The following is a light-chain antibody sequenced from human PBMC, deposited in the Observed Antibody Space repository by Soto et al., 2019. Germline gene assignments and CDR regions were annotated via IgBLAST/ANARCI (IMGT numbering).Light chain of an antibody. Sequence: QSVLTQPPCASVSPGQSVTISCSGTRNDIGAYEFVSLYHHHPGKAPKLIIYEVVQRPSGVPDRFSGSKSGNTASLTVSGLQAADEADYYCKSYAGSNTYVFGTGTKVTVL. J-gene: IGLJ1*01. CDR2: EVV. V-gene: IGLV2-8*01. CDR1: RNDIGAYEF. CDR3: KSYAGSNTYV.